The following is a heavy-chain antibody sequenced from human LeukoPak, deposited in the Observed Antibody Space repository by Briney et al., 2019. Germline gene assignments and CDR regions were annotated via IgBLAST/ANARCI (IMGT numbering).Heavy chain of an antibody. CDR3: AKDMGYCSSGSCPLDY. CDR1: GFPFDDYA. D-gene: IGHD2-15*01. J-gene: IGHJ4*02. V-gene: IGHV3-9*01. CDR2: ISWDSVTI. Sequence: GGPLTLSCAASGFPFDDYAMHWVRQAPGKGLEWVSGISWDSVTIGYADTVKGRFAISRNNAKNSLYQQMNSLRAEETGLYYCAKDMGYCSSGSCPLDYWGQGTLVTVSS.